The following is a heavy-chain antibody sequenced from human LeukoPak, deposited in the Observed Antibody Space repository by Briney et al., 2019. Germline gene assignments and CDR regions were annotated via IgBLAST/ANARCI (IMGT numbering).Heavy chain of an antibody. CDR3: ARVNAAGYHYYYYMDV. CDR1: GGSISSGGYY. Sequence: SQTLSLTCTVSGGSISSGGYYWSWIRQHPGKGLEWIGYIYYSGSTYYNPSLKSRVTISVDTSKNQFSLKLSSVTAADTAVYYCARVNAAGYHYYYYMDVWCKGTTVTVSS. CDR2: IYYSGST. J-gene: IGHJ6*03. V-gene: IGHV4-31*03. D-gene: IGHD6-19*01.